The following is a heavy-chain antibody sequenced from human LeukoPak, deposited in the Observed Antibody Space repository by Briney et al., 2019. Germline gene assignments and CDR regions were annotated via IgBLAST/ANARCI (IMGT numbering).Heavy chain of an antibody. CDR1: GFTVSSNY. V-gene: IGHV3-53*01. Sequence: PGGSLRLSCAASGFTVSSNYMNWVRQAPGKGLEWVSIIYSGGSTFYADSVKRRFTISRDNSKNTLHLQMNSLRAEDTAVYYCARSNDAFDIWGQGTMVTVSS. CDR2: IYSGGST. CDR3: ARSNDAFDI. D-gene: IGHD5/OR15-5a*01. J-gene: IGHJ3*02.